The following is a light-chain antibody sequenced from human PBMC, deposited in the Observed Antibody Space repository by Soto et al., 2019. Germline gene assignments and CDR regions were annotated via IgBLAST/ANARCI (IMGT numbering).Light chain of an antibody. V-gene: IGKV1-5*03. CDR2: KAS. CDR1: QTISSW. J-gene: IGKJ1*01. CDR3: QHYNSYSEA. Sequence: DIQMTQSPSTMSGSVGDRVTITCLASQTISSWLAWYQQKPGKAPKLLIYKASTLKSGVPSRSSGSGSGTEFTLTISSLQPDDFATYYCQHYNSYSEAFVQGTKVDI.